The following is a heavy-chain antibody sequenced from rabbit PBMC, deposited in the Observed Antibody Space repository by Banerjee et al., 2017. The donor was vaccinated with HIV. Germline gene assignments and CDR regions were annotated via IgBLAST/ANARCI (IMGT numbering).Heavy chain of an antibody. D-gene: IGHD6-1*01. CDR2: IITGDANT. CDR3: ARGIVISPYYFDL. J-gene: IGHJ4*01. CDR1: GFSFSSSYN. Sequence: QEQLVESAGGLVQPEGSLTLTCTASGFSFSSSYNMCWVRQAPGKGLEWIGCIITGDANTYYASWAKGRFTISKTSSTTVTLQMTSLTAADTATYFCARGIVISPYYFDLWGPGTLVTVS. V-gene: IGHV1S45*01.